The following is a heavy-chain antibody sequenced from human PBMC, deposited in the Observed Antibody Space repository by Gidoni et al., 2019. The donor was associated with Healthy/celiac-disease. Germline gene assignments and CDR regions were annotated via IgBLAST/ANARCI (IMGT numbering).Heavy chain of an antibody. D-gene: IGHD2-2*01. V-gene: IGHV1-46*01. Sequence: QVQLVQSGAEVKKPGASVKVSCKASGYTFTSYYMHWVRQAPGQGLEWMGIINPSGGSTSYAQKFQGRVTMTWDTFTSTVYMELSSLRSEDTAVYYCARVDCSSTSCHARPFDYWGQGTLVTVSS. J-gene: IGHJ4*02. CDR1: GYTFTSYY. CDR3: ARVDCSSTSCHARPFDY. CDR2: INPSGGST.